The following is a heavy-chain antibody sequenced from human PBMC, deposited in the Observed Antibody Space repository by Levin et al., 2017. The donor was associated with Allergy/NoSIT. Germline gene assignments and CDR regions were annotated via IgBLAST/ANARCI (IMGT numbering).Heavy chain of an antibody. J-gene: IGHJ3*02. CDR1: GFSFNHYA. CDR2: ISWNGGSI. V-gene: IGHV3-9*01. Sequence: GGSLRLSCAASGFSFNHYAMHWVRQGPGKGLELVSGISWNGGSIGYVDSVKGRFIISRDNAKNSLYLQMNSLRGEDTAFYYCAKAVLSHSPYDALDIWGQGTMVTVSS. CDR3: AKAVLSHSPYDALDI. D-gene: IGHD1-26*01.